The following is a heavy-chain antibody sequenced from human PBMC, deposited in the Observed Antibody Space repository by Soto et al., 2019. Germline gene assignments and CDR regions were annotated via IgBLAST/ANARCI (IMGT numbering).Heavy chain of an antibody. CDR2: INPKSGGT. D-gene: IGHD2-8*01. Sequence: GASVKVSCKASGYSFTDYHIHWVRQAPGQGLEWLGRINPKSGGTSTAQKFQGWVTMTTDTSISTASMELTRLTSDDTAIYYCARGDSTDCSNGVCSFFYNHDMDVWGQGPTVPASS. J-gene: IGHJ6*02. CDR1: GYSFTDYH. V-gene: IGHV1-2*04. CDR3: ARGDSTDCSNGVCSFFYNHDMDV.